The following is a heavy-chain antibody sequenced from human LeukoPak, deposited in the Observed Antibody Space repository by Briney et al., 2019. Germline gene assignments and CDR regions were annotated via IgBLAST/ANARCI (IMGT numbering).Heavy chain of an antibody. CDR1: GFTFSSYW. CDR2: IKQDGSEK. D-gene: IGHD3-9*01. J-gene: IGHJ6*02. V-gene: IGHV3-7*03. CDR3: ARGQLRYFDWSIPAGSFYYGMDV. Sequence: GGSLRLSCVASGFTFSSYWMSWVRQAPGKGLEWVANIKQDGSEKYYVDSVKGPFTISRDNAKNSLYLQMNSLRAEDTAVYYCARGQLRYFDWSIPAGSFYYGMDVWGQGTTVTVSS.